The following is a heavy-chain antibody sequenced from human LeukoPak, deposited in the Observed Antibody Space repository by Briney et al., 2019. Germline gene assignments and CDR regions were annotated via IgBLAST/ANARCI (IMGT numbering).Heavy chain of an antibody. J-gene: IGHJ3*02. Sequence: ASVKVSCKASGYTFTGYYMHWVRQAPGQGLEWMGWINPNSGGTNYAQKFQGRVTMTRDTSISTAYMELSRLRSNDTAVYYCARDSPHYYGSGSYYASADDAFDIWGQGTMVTVSS. V-gene: IGHV1-2*02. D-gene: IGHD3-10*01. CDR1: GYTFTGYY. CDR2: INPNSGGT. CDR3: ARDSPHYYGSGSYYASADDAFDI.